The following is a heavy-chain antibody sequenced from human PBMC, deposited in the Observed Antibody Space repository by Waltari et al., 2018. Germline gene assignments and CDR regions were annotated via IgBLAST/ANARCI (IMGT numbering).Heavy chain of an antibody. V-gene: IGHV4-39*01. D-gene: IGHD5-12*01. CDR2: VSYSGTT. Sequence: QLQLQESGPRLVRPSETLSLICRVSGVSLPSHRHYWAWIRQSPGQGLEWIGTVSYSGTTYISPSLKSRVSVSRDTSKNQVSLILGSVTAADMAVYYCATYIGASVGTAAFDVWGQGTMVTVSS. J-gene: IGHJ3*01. CDR1: GVSLPSHRHY. CDR3: ATYIGASVGTAAFDV.